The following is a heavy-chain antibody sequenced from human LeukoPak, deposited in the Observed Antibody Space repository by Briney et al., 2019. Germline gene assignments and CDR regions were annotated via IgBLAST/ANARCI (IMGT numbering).Heavy chain of an antibody. J-gene: IGHJ3*02. Sequence: GGSLRLSCAVSGFTVSSNYMSWVRQAPGKVLGWVSVIYSGGDTYYADSVKGRFTISRDNSKNTLYLQMNSLRAEDTAVYYCARDRPSSGSSFDIWGQGTMVTVSS. CDR3: ARDRPSSGSSFDI. D-gene: IGHD1-26*01. V-gene: IGHV3-53*01. CDR2: IYSGGDT. CDR1: GFTVSSNY.